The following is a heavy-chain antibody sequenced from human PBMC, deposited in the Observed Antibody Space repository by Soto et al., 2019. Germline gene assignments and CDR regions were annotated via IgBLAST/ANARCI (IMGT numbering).Heavy chain of an antibody. CDR1: GGSIGTYY. CDR2: IYYGGNT. J-gene: IGHJ4*02. V-gene: IGHV4-59*08. CDR3: ARHPGYYDILTGYTTYYFDY. D-gene: IGHD3-9*01. Sequence: PSETLSLTCTVSGGSIGTYYWSWIRQPPGKGLEWIGYIYYGGNTDYNPSLKSRVTISLDTPKNQFSLKLSSVTAADTAVYYCARHPGYYDILTGYTTYYFDYWGQGILVT.